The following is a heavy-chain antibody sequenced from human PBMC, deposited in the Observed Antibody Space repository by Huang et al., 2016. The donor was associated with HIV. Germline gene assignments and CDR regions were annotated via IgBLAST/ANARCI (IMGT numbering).Heavy chain of an antibody. J-gene: IGHJ4*02. Sequence: QITLRDSGPALVKPTQTLTLTCTFSGFSLTTTGVGVGWIRQPPGQALEWLAFIYSNGDGRYSPSLSSRLTITKDTSKNPVVLTMTNMDPVDTATYYCAHSTDASAATFYFDFWGQGTLVAVSS. CDR2: IYSNGDG. CDR3: AHSTDASAATFYFDF. D-gene: IGHD6-25*01. V-gene: IGHV2-5*01. CDR1: GFSLTTTGVG.